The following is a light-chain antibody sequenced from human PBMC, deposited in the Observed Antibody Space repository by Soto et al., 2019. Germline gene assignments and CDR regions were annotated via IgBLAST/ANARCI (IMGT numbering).Light chain of an antibody. Sequence: EIVMTQSPATLSVSPWESASRSYMASQMISSDVAWYQQKPGQAPRLLIYGASTTATGIPARFSGSGSGTEFTLTISRLQSEDLAVYNCQQYNKWPRTFAQGTKVDIK. J-gene: IGKJ2*01. CDR3: QQYNKWPRT. CDR1: QMISSD. V-gene: IGKV3-15*01. CDR2: GAS.